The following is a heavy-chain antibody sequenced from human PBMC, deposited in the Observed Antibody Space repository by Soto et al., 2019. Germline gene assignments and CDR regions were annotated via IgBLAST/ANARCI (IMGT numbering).Heavy chain of an antibody. CDR1: YASIRSYY. V-gene: IGHV4-59*01. D-gene: IGHD3-10*01. Sequence: SQTLSLTCTVSYASIRSYYWSWIRQTPGKGLEWIGYIYYSGSTIYNPSLKSRVTISVDTSKNQFSLKLSSVTAADTAVYYCARYGSGSSVWFDPWGQGTLVT. CDR2: IYYSGST. J-gene: IGHJ5*02. CDR3: ARYGSGSSVWFDP.